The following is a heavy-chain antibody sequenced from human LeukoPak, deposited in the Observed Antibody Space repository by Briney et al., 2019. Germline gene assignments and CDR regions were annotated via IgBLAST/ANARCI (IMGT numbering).Heavy chain of an antibody. V-gene: IGHV4-30-4*01. Sequence: NPSETLSLTCTVSGGSISSGDYYWSWIRQPPGKGLEWIGYIYYSGSTYYNPSLKSRVTISVDTSKNQFSLKLSSVTAADTAVYYCARAPSSPRPQYYFDYWGQGTLVTVSS. CDR3: ARAPSSPRPQYYFDY. CDR1: GGSISSGDYY. CDR2: IYYSGST. D-gene: IGHD2-15*01. J-gene: IGHJ4*02.